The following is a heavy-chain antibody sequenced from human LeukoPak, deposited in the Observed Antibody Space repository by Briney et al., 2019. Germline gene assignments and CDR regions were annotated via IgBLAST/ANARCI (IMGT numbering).Heavy chain of an antibody. Sequence: PGGSLRLSCAASGFSFGRYWMHWVRRAPGKGLVWVSRIQSDGSSTDYADSVRGRFTISRDNAKNMLFLQMNSLRAEDTAIYYCLRGAPFQFWGQGTLVTVSS. J-gene: IGHJ4*02. CDR2: IQSDGSST. D-gene: IGHD1-26*01. CDR1: GFSFGRYW. CDR3: LRGAPFQF. V-gene: IGHV3-74*01.